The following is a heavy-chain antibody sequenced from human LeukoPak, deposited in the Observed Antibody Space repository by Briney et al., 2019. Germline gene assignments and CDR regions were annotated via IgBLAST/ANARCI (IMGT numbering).Heavy chain of an antibody. CDR1: GFTFSTYW. V-gene: IGHV3-7*01. CDR3: ARWGITMVRGVVTRGDY. D-gene: IGHD3-10*01. J-gene: IGHJ4*02. Sequence: PGGSLRLSCAASGFTFSTYWMSWVRQAPGKGLEWVANIKQDGSEKYYVDSLKGRFSISRDNAKNSLYLHMNSLRAEDTAVYYCARWGITMVRGVVTRGDYWGQGTLVTVSS. CDR2: IKQDGSEK.